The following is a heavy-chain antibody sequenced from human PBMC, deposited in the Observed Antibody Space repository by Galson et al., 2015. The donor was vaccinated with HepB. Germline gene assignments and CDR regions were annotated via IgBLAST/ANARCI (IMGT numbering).Heavy chain of an antibody. CDR3: AREGLIPSYDFWSGYYRGKNWFDP. D-gene: IGHD3-3*01. CDR1: GYTFTSYY. V-gene: IGHV1-46*01. CDR2: INPSGGST. Sequence: SVKVSCKASGYTFTSYYMHWVRQAPGQGLEWMGIINPSGGSTSYAQKFQGRVTMTRDTSTSTVYMELSSLRSEDTAVYYCAREGLIPSYDFWSGYYRGKNWFDPWGQGTLVTVSS. J-gene: IGHJ5*02.